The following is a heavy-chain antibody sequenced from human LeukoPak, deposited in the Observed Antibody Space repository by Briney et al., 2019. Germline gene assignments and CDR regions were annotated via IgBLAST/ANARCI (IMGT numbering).Heavy chain of an antibody. CDR1: GYSFPKYW. J-gene: IGHJ4*02. CDR3: ARLGDLGSGTYHRREIDY. D-gene: IGHD3-10*01. Sequence: GESLKISCRASGYSFPKYWITWVRQVPGKGLEWMGMIYPDDSDTRYSPSFQGQVTISVDKSISTAYLQWGSLKVSDTSMYYCARLGDLGSGTYHRREIDYWAQGSLVTVSS. V-gene: IGHV5-51*01. CDR2: IYPDDSDT.